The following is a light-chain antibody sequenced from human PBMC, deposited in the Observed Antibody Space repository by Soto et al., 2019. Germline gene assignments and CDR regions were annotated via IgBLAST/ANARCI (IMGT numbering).Light chain of an antibody. V-gene: IGLV2-11*01. J-gene: IGLJ1*01. CDR2: DVT. Sequence: QSVLTQHRSVCGSTGQSVTISCTGTSSDVGCYNYVSWIQQHPARPPKHIIYDVTKRPSAAPDRLSAAKTGDTTSLTHSGLQAEDEADYYCCSFATSESDVFGTRSRVTV. CDR3: CSFATSESDV. CDR1: SSDVGCYNY.